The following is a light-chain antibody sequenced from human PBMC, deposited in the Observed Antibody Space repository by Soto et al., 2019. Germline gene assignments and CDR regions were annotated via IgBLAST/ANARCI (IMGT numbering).Light chain of an antibody. CDR3: SSYAGSNNFV. CDR1: SSDVGGYNY. V-gene: IGLV2-8*01. J-gene: IGLJ1*01. CDR2: EVT. Sequence: QSVLTHPPSASWSPGQSVTISCSGSSSDVGGYNYVSWYQQHPGKAPKLMISEVTKRPSGVPDRFSGSKSGNTASLTVSGLQAEDEADYYCSSYAGSNNFVFGTGTKVTVL.